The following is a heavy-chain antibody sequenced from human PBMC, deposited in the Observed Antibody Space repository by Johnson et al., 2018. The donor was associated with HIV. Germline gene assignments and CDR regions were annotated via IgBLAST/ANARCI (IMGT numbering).Heavy chain of an antibody. CDR1: GFTFSSYG. CDR3: ARAMGRWERDAALGAFDI. Sequence: QVQLVESGGGLVQPGGSLRLSCAASGFTFSSYGMHWVRQAPGKGLEWVAVISYDGSNKYYADSVKGRFTISRDNSKNTLYLQMNSLRAEDTAVYYCARAMGRWERDAALGAFDIWGQGTMVTVSS. V-gene: IGHV3-30*19. J-gene: IGHJ3*02. D-gene: IGHD1-26*01. CDR2: ISYDGSNK.